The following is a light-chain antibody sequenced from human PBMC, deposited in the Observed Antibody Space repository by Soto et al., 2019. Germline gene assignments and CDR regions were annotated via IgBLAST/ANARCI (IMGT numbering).Light chain of an antibody. CDR3: SSNTSSSLYV. V-gene: IGLV2-14*01. CDR2: DVS. Sequence: QSVLTQPASVSGSPGQSITISCTGTSSDVGGYNYVSWYQQHPGKAPKLMIYDVSNRPSGVSNRFSGSKSGNTASLTISGLQAEDEADYYCSSNTSSSLYVFGTGTKLTVL. J-gene: IGLJ1*01. CDR1: SSDVGGYNY.